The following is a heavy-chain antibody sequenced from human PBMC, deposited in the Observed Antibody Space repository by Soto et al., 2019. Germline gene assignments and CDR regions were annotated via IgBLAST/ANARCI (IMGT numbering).Heavy chain of an antibody. V-gene: IGHV1-69*11. J-gene: IGHJ6*01. D-gene: IGHD4-4*01. Sequence: GASVKVSCKASGGTFSSYAISWVRQAPGQGLEWMGRIIPFIGTANYAQKFQGRVTMTADESTSTAYMELPSLRSEDTAVYYCARVAMTTLPESYHYGMEVWAQGTTDIVS. CDR2: IIPFIGTA. CDR3: ARVAMTTLPESYHYGMEV. CDR1: GGTFSSYA.